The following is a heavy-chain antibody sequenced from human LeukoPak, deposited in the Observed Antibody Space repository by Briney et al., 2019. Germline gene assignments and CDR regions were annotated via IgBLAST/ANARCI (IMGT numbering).Heavy chain of an antibody. CDR1: GDSVSSGNYY. CDR3: ASLRPARFDP. J-gene: IGHJ5*02. Sequence: PSGTLSLTCTVSGDSVSSGNYYLSWIRQPPGKGLDWITYMSPSGTTKYNPSLKSRVTTSVDTSRTQFSLRLSSVTAADTAVYYCASLRPARFDPWGQGTLVTVSS. V-gene: IGHV4-61*01. CDR2: MSPSGTT.